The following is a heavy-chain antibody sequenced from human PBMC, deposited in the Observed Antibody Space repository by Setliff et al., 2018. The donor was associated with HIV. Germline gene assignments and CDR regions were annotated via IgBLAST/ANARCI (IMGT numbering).Heavy chain of an antibody. V-gene: IGHV4-61*09. CDR2: VYTTGGA. CDR3: ARAPTGVTNAFDI. D-gene: IGHD2-8*02. Sequence: SETLSLTCTVSGGSISSGIYYWIWIRQPAGKGLEWIGHVYTTGGANYNPSLESRLTISVDTSRNQFSLRLSSVTAADTAVYYCARAPTGVTNAFDIWGQGTMVTVSS. CDR1: GGSISSGIYY. J-gene: IGHJ3*02.